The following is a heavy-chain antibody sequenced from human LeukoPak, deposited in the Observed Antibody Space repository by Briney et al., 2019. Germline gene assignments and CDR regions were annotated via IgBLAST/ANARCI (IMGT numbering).Heavy chain of an antibody. CDR3: ARGRKPRGAARGYYFDY. Sequence: SETLSLTCAVYGGSFSGYYWSWIRQPPGKGLEWIGEINHSGSTNYNPSLKSRVTISVDTSKNQFSLKLGSVTAADTAVYYCARGRKPRGAARGYYFDYWGQGTLVTVSS. V-gene: IGHV4-34*01. J-gene: IGHJ4*02. CDR1: GGSFSGYY. CDR2: INHSGST. D-gene: IGHD6-6*01.